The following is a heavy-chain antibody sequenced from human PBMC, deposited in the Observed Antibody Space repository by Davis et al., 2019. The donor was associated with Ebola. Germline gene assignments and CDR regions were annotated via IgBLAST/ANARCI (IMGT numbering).Heavy chain of an antibody. J-gene: IGHJ4*02. CDR2: ISAVTGNT. V-gene: IGHV1-18*01. CDR3: ARAPGDY. Sequence: ASVKVSCKASGYTFSKYGVSWVRQAPGQGLEWMGWISAVTGNTDYAQRLQGRVTMTIDTSTSIAYMELTTLRYDDTAVYYCARAPGDYWGQGTLVTVSS. D-gene: IGHD7-27*01. CDR1: GYTFSKYG.